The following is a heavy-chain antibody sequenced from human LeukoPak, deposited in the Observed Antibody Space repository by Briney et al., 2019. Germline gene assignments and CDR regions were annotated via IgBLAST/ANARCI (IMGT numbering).Heavy chain of an antibody. J-gene: IGHJ4*02. Sequence: SETLSLTCTVSGGSISGFYWGWIRQSPGNGLEDIGFIHYSGRTNYNPSLGSRVTISVDMSKTPFSLELNSVTAADTAVYYWARHGGPSESSGYVYYLDYWGQGTLVTVSS. D-gene: IGHD3-22*01. CDR2: IHYSGRT. CDR3: ARHGGPSESSGYVYYLDY. V-gene: IGHV4-59*08. CDR1: GGSISGFY.